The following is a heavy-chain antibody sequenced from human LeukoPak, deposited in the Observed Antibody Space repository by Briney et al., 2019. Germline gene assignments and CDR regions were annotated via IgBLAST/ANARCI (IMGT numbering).Heavy chain of an antibody. CDR1: GGSISSYY. D-gene: IGHD6-13*01. Sequence: SETLSLTCTVSGGSISSYYWSWIRQPPGKGLEWIGYIYYSGSTNYNPSLKSRVTISVDTSKNQFSLKLSSVTAADTAVYYCARVNAGLQLVKWDLAFDIWGQGTMVTVSS. CDR3: ARVNAGLQLVKWDLAFDI. CDR2: IYYSGST. J-gene: IGHJ3*02. V-gene: IGHV4-59*01.